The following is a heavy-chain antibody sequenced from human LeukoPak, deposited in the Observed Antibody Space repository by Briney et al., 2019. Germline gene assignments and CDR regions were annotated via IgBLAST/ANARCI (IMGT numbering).Heavy chain of an antibody. CDR2: INGGGDTT. J-gene: IGHJ4*02. CDR1: GFTFVSYA. V-gene: IGHV3-23*01. D-gene: IGHD5-18*01. CDR3: AKALDTYGYMRFDF. Sequence: GGSLRLSCAASGFTFVSYAMTWVRQAPGKGLEWVSAINGGGDTTYYADSVKGRFTISRDKSKNTMYLQMNSLRAEDTGLYYCAKALDTYGYMRFDFWGQGTLVTVSS.